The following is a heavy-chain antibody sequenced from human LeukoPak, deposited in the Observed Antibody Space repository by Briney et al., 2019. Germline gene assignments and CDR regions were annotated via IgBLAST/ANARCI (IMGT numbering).Heavy chain of an antibody. CDR2: ISWNSGSI. Sequence: GRSLRLSCAASGFTFDDYAMHRVRQAPGKGLEWVSGISWNSGSIGYADSVKGRFTISRDNAKNSLYLQMSSLRAEDTAVYYCARDYDRYYMDVWGKGTTVTVSS. V-gene: IGHV3-9*01. CDR1: GFTFDDYA. CDR3: ARDYDRYYMDV. J-gene: IGHJ6*03. D-gene: IGHD1-1*01.